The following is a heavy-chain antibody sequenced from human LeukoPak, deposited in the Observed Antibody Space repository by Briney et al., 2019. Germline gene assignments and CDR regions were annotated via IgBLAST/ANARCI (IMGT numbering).Heavy chain of an antibody. J-gene: IGHJ4*02. Sequence: GGSLRLSCAASGFTFNNYAMTWVRQAPGKGLEWVSGISWNSGSIGYADSVKGRFTISRDNAKNSLYLQMNSLRVEDTALYYCAKDLEKTRGYYFDYWGQGILVTVSS. CDR1: GFTFNNYA. V-gene: IGHV3-9*01. CDR2: ISWNSGSI. D-gene: IGHD1-1*01. CDR3: AKDLEKTRGYYFDY.